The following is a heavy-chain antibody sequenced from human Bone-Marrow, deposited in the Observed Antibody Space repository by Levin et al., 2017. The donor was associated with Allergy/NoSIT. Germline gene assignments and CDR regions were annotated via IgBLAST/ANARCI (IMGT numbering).Heavy chain of an antibody. D-gene: IGHD3-3*01. CDR3: ARIRADHDFWSGYKYYFDY. V-gene: IGHV2-26*01. CDR2: IFSNDEK. J-gene: IGHJ4*02. Sequence: SGPTLVKPTETLTLTCTVSGFSLSNARMGVSWIRQPPGKALEWLAHIFSNDEKSFSTSLKSRLTISKDTSKSQVVLTMTNMDPVDTATYYCARIRADHDFWSGYKYYFDYWGQGTLVTVSS. CDR1: GFSLSNARMG.